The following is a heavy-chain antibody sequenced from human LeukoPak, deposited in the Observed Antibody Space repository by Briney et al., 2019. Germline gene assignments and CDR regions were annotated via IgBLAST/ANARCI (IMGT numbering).Heavy chain of an antibody. D-gene: IGHD2-2*01. V-gene: IGHV4-59*11. CDR1: GVSMNDHY. CDR2: IYSSGTT. Sequence: SETLSLTCTVSGVSMNDHYWTWIRQPPEKGLELIGHIYSSGTTAYTPSLKSRVTMSIDTSRKQFSLNVFSVTAADSAVYYCARFNSGCSEASCYVHYWGQGILVIVSS. CDR3: ARFNSGCSEASCYVHY. J-gene: IGHJ4*02.